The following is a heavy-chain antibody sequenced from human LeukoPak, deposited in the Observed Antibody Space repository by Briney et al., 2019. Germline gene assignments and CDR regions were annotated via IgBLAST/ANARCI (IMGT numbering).Heavy chain of an antibody. CDR3: AKDIETFTIFGLDV. J-gene: IGHJ6*02. CDR2: ISGSGGST. D-gene: IGHD3-3*01. V-gene: IGHV3-23*01. Sequence: GRSLRLSCAASGFTFSSYGMHWVRQAPGKGLEWVSAISGSGGSTYYADSVKGRFTISRDNSKNTLYLQMNSLRAEDTAVYYCAKDIETFTIFGLDVWGQGTTVTVSS. CDR1: GFTFSSYG.